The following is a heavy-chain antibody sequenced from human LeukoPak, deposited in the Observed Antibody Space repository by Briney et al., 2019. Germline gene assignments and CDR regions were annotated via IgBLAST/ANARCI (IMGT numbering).Heavy chain of an antibody. Sequence: AASVKVSCKPSGYTFTSYGISRVSHAPRQGHEWVGWISAYNGNTNYAQKLQGRVTMTTDTSTSTAYMELRSLRSDDTAVYYCARSRIAVALDAFDIWGQGTMVTVSS. CDR3: ARSRIAVALDAFDI. J-gene: IGHJ3*02. CDR1: GYTFTSYG. V-gene: IGHV1-18*01. D-gene: IGHD6-19*01. CDR2: ISAYNGNT.